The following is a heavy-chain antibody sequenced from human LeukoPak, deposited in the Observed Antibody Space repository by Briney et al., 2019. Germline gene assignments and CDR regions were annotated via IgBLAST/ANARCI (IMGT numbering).Heavy chain of an antibody. J-gene: IGHJ4*02. D-gene: IGHD5-18*01. CDR2: ISAYNGNT. CDR3: ANSQKAAESPFDY. Sequence: ASVTVSCKASGYTFTNYGITWVRQAPGQGLEWMGWISAYNGNTNYAQKFQGRVTMTTDTSTTTAYMELRSLRSEDTAVYYCANSQKAAESPFDYWGQGTLVTVSS. V-gene: IGHV1-18*01. CDR1: GYTFTNYG.